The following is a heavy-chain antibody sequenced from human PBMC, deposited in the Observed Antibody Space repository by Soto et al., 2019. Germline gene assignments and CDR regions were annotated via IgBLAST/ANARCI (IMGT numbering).Heavy chain of an antibody. CDR1: GGTFSSYA. V-gene: IGHV1-69*12. CDR2: IIPIFGTA. CDR3: ARGPGRSMWERPEG. Sequence: QVQLVQSGAEVKKPGSSVKVSCKASGGTFSSYAISWVRQAPGQGLEWMGGIIPIFGTANYAQKFQGRVRITADESTSTADMELSSLRSEDTAVYYCARGPGRSMWERPEGWGQGTLVTVSS. J-gene: IGHJ4*02. D-gene: IGHD1-26*01.